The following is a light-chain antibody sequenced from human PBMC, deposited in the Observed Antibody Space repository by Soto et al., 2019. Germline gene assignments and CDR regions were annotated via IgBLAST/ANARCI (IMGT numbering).Light chain of an antibody. J-gene: IGKJ3*01. CDR1: QGISNY. CDR2: DAS. Sequence: VLTQSPATLSLSPGERATLSCRASQGISNYLAWYQPKPGQAPRLLIYDASNRATGIPARFSGSGSGTDFTLTISSLEPEDSAVYYCQQRINWPPTFGPGTKVDIK. V-gene: IGKV3-11*01. CDR3: QQRINWPPT.